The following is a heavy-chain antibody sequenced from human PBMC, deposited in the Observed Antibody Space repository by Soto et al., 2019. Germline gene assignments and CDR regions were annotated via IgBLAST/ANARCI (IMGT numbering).Heavy chain of an antibody. Sequence: PGGSLRLSCAASGFTFSSYGMHWVRQAPGKGLEWVAVISYDGSNKYYADSVKGRFTISRDNSKNTLYLQMNSLRAEDTAVYYCAKDAPGSALYYDFWSWGQGTQVTVSS. J-gene: IGHJ4*02. V-gene: IGHV3-30*18. CDR2: ISYDGSNK. CDR1: GFTFSSYG. CDR3: AKDAPGSALYYDFWS. D-gene: IGHD3-3*01.